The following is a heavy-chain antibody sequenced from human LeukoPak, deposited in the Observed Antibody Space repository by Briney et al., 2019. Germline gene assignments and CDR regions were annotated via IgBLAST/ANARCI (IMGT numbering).Heavy chain of an antibody. CDR1: GYTFTSYY. D-gene: IGHD5-18*01. CDR2: INPRGGST. CDR3: ARGPREGYSYGHIDY. J-gene: IGHJ4*02. V-gene: IGHV1-46*01. Sequence: VASVKVSCKASGYTFTSYYMHWVRQAPGQGLEWMGIINPRGGSTSYAQKFQGRVTMTRDTSTSTVYMELSSLRSEDTAVYYCARGPREGYSYGHIDYWGQGTLVTVSS.